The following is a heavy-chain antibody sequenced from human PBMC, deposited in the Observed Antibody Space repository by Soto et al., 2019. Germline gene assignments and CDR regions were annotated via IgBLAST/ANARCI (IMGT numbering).Heavy chain of an antibody. CDR1: GYTFTSYG. CDR2: ISAYNGNT. V-gene: IGHV1-18*01. J-gene: IGHJ5*02. Sequence: ASVKVSCKASGYTFTSYGISWVRQAPGQGLEWMGWISAYNGNTNYAQKLQGRVTMTTDTSTSTAYMELRSLRSDDTAVYYCARDTKYSSSWYYWFDPWGQGTLVTVSS. CDR3: ARDTKYSSSWYYWFDP. D-gene: IGHD6-13*01.